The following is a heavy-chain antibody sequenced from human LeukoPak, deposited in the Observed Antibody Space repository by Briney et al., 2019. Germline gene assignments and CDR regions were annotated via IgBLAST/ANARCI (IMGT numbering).Heavy chain of an antibody. D-gene: IGHD2-21*02. CDR1: GYTFTGYY. CDR2: INPNSGGT. CDR3: ARVSDIVVVTAYDY. Sequence: ASVKVSYKASGYTFTGYYMHWVRQAPGQGLEWMGWINPNSGGTNYAQKFQGRVTMTRDTSISTAYMELSRLRSDDTAVYYCARVSDIVVVTAYDYWGQGTLVTVSS. V-gene: IGHV1-2*02. J-gene: IGHJ4*02.